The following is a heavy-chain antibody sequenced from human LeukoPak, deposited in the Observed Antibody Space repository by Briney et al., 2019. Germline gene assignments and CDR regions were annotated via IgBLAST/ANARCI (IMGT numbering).Heavy chain of an antibody. CDR1: GFTFSSYG. CDR2: IWYDGSNK. CDR3: AIEKIYGDTAADSVHYCMDV. J-gene: IGHJ6*02. V-gene: IGHV3-33*08. D-gene: IGHD4-17*01. Sequence: GGSLRLSCAASGFTFSSYGMHWVRQAPGKGLEWVAVIWYDGSNKYYADSVKGRFTISRDNSKTTLYLQMNSMRAEDTAVYYCAIEKIYGDTAADSVHYCMDVWGQGTTVTVSS.